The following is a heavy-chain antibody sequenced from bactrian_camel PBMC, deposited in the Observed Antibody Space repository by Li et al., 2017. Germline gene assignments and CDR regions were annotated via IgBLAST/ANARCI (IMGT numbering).Heavy chain of an antibody. CDR3: AALYDRRDCYAATRGHAVTAAH. J-gene: IGHJ4*01. CDR2: ITTLGATT. V-gene: IGHV3S42*01. CDR1: GYQFSEFA. D-gene: IGHD4*01. Sequence: VQLVESGGGSVQHGGSLRLSCVGSGYQFSEFAMMWVRQTPGKALEWVAGITTLGATTVYADSVKGRFTISQDGAKQNLYLQMNALQAEDTAMYYCAALYDRRDCYAATRGHAVTAAHWGQGTQVTVS.